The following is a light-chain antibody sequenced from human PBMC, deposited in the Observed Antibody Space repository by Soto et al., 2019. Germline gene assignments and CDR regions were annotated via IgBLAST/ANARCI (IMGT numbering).Light chain of an antibody. CDR2: GAS. V-gene: IGKV3-20*01. Sequence: EIVLTQSPGTLSLSPGERATLSCRASQSVSSYLAWVQQKPGQAPRLLIYGASSRATGIPDRFSGSGSGTDFTLTISRLEPEDFAVYYCQQYGSALRTFGQGTKVEIK. CDR1: QSVSSY. CDR3: QQYGSALRT. J-gene: IGKJ1*01.